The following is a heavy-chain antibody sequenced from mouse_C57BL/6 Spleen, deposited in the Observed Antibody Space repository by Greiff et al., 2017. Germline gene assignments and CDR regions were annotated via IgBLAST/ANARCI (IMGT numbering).Heavy chain of an antibody. J-gene: IGHJ1*03. Sequence: QVHVKQSGPGLVQPSQSLSITCTVSGFSLTSYGVHWVRQSPGKGLEWLGVIWSGGSTDYNAAFISRLSISKDNSKSQVFFKMNSLQADDTAIYYCARPYYGNRYWYFDVWGTGTTVTVSS. V-gene: IGHV2-2*01. CDR1: GFSLTSYG. CDR2: IWSGGST. CDR3: ARPYYGNRYWYFDV. D-gene: IGHD2-10*01.